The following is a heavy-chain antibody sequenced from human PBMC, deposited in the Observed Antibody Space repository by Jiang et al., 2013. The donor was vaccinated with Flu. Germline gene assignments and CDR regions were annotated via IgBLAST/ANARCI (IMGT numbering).Heavy chain of an antibody. J-gene: IGHJ4*02. CDR2: ISYDGSNK. CDR3: ARVREYSGYDRRGSITDY. V-gene: IGHV3-30*01. D-gene: IGHD5-12*01. CDR1: GFTFSSYA. Sequence: VQLVESGGGVVQPGRSLRLSCAASGFTFSSYAMHWVRQAPGKGLEWVAVISYDGSNKYYADSVKGRFTISRDNSKNTLYLQMNSLRAEDTAVYYCARVREYSGYDRRGSITDYWGQGTLVTVSS.